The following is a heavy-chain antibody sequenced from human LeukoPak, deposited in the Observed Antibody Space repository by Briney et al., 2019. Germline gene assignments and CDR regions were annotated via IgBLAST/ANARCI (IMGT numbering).Heavy chain of an antibody. D-gene: IGHD2-15*01. CDR1: DGSIKTNYW. J-gene: IGHJ4*02. CDR3: ARGNEYTWWQ. V-gene: IGHV4-4*02. Sequence: SETLSLTCTVSDGSIKTNYWWTWVRQPPGEGLEWIGETWHSGSSTNYNPSLKSRVTISVDKPKSQFSLKLTSVTAADTAIYYCARGNEYTWWQWSQGTLVTVSS. CDR2: TWHSGSST.